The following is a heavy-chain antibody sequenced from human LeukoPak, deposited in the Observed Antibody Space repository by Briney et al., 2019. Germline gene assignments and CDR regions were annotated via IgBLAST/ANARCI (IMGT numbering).Heavy chain of an antibody. J-gene: IGHJ4*02. Sequence: PSETLSLTCAVYGGSFSDYYWTWIRQPPGKGLEWIGEINHSGSSNYNPSLKNRVTILVDTSKNQFSLKLSSVTAAGTAVYYCARQRGFLSAYIDVWGRGTPVTVSP. V-gene: IGHV4-34*01. D-gene: IGHD3-3*01. CDR1: GGSFSDYY. CDR2: INHSGSS. CDR3: ARQRGFLSAYIDV.